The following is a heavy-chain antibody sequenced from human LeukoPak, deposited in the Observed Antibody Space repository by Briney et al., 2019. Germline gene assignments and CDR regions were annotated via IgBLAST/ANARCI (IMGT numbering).Heavy chain of an antibody. J-gene: IGHJ5*02. Sequence: PEGSLRLSCTASGFTFSNYWMHWVRQAPGKGLEWVSAISGSGGSTYYADSVKGRFTISRDNSKNTLYLQMNSLRAEDTAVYYFAKINRFTFFGVFIFWFDPGGREPWSPSPQ. D-gene: IGHD3-3*01. CDR2: ISGSGGST. CDR3: AKINRFTFFGVFIFWFDP. V-gene: IGHV3-23*01. CDR1: GFTFSNYW.